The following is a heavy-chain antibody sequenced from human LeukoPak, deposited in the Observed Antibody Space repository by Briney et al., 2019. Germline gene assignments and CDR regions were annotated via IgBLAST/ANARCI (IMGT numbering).Heavy chain of an antibody. CDR2: ISGSGGST. J-gene: IGHJ4*02. Sequence: PGGSLRLSCAASGFTFSRYAMSWVRQAPGKGLEWVSAISGSGGSTYYADSVKGRFTISRDNSKNTLYLQMNSLRAEDTAVYYCAKALQRGYSYGYPFNHYWGQGTLVTVSS. D-gene: IGHD5-18*01. V-gene: IGHV3-23*01. CDR3: AKALQRGYSYGYPFNHY. CDR1: GFTFSRYA.